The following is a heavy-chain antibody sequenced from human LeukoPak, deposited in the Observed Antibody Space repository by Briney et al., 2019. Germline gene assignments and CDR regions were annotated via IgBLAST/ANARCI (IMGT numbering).Heavy chain of an antibody. CDR2: INHNGGT. V-gene: IGHV4-34*01. CDR3: ARIRCGHSGAICYNH. Sequence: PSETLSLTCSVYGVSLSDYYWSWIRQPPGKGLEWIGEINHNGGTKYNPSLKGRVTISVDTSENHFSLNLRSVTAADTAVYYCARIRCGHSGAICYNHWGRGTLVTVSS. D-gene: IGHD2-8*01. J-gene: IGHJ5*02. CDR1: GVSLSDYY.